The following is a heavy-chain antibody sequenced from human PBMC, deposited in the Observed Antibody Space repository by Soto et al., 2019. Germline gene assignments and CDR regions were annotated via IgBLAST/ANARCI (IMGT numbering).Heavy chain of an antibody. J-gene: IGHJ6*02. CDR1: GGSFSGYY. Sequence: SETLSLTCAVYGGSFSGYYWSWIRQPPGKGLEWIGEINHSGSTNYNPSLKSRVTISVDTSKNQFSLKLSSVTAADTAVYYCARVPAQNCSSTSCYSDYYYYYGMDVWGQGTTVPASS. CDR3: ARVPAQNCSSTSCYSDYYYYYGMDV. D-gene: IGHD2-2*02. CDR2: INHSGST. V-gene: IGHV4-34*01.